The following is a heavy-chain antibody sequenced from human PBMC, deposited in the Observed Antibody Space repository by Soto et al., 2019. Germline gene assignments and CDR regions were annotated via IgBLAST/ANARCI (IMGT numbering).Heavy chain of an antibody. CDR3: AREYSGSHPSKNAFDI. V-gene: IGHV3-66*01. CDR2: IYSGGST. CDR1: GFTVSSNY. D-gene: IGHD2-21*01. Sequence: GGSLRLSCAASGFTVSSNYMSWVRQAPGKGLEWVSVIYSGGSTYYADSVKGRLTISRDNSKNTLYLQMNSLRAEDTAVYYCAREYSGSHPSKNAFDIWGQGTMVTVSS. J-gene: IGHJ3*02.